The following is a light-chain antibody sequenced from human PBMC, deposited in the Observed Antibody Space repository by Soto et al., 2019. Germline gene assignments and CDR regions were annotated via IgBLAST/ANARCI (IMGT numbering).Light chain of an antibody. V-gene: IGKV1-5*03. Sequence: DFQMTQSPSTLSASVGDTVTITCRASQSISNWLAWYQQKPGEAPKLLIYQASSLASGVPSRFSGSGSGTEFTLTVASLQPDDFATYYCQRYNGNSRTFGQGTKLEIK. J-gene: IGKJ1*01. CDR3: QRYNGNSRT. CDR2: QAS. CDR1: QSISNW.